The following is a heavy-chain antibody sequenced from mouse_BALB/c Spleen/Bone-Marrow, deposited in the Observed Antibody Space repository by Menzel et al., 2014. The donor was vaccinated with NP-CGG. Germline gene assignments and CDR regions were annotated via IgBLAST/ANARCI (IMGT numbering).Heavy chain of an antibody. D-gene: IGHD2-1*01. CDR2: IYPGDGDT. Sequence: SGAELARPGASVKLSCKASGYTFTSYWMQWVKQRPGQGLEWIGAIYPGDGDTRYTQKFRGKATLTADKPSNTAYMQLSSLTSEDSAVYFCASPYGNYDAMDYWGQGTSVTVSS. V-gene: IGHV1-87*01. CDR3: ASPYGNYDAMDY. J-gene: IGHJ4*01. CDR1: GYTFTSYW.